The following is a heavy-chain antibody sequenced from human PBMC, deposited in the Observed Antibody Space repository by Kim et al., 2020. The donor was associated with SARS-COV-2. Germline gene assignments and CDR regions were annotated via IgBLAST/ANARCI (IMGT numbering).Heavy chain of an antibody. V-gene: IGHV1-69*13. CDR3: ARGAGYITMIESSFDY. CDR2: IIPIFGTA. CDR1: GGTFSSYA. Sequence: SVKVSCKASGGTFSSYAISWVRQAPGQGLEWMGGIIPIFGTANYAQKFQGRVTITADESTRTAYMELSSLRSEDTAVYYCARGAGYITMIESSFDYWGQGTLVTVSS. J-gene: IGHJ4*02. D-gene: IGHD3-22*01.